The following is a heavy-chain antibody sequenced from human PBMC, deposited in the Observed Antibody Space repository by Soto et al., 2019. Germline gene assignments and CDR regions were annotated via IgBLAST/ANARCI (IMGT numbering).Heavy chain of an antibody. Sequence: QVQLQESGPGLVKPSETLSLTCTVSGGSISSYYWSWIRQPAGKGLEWIGRIYASGSTNYNPSLRSRVTMSADTSKNQFSLKLSSVTAADTAVYYCSRDNQISGTTGNWFDPWGQGTLVTVSS. CDR2: IYASGST. V-gene: IGHV4-4*07. CDR1: GGSISSYY. J-gene: IGHJ5*02. D-gene: IGHD1-7*01. CDR3: SRDNQISGTTGNWFDP.